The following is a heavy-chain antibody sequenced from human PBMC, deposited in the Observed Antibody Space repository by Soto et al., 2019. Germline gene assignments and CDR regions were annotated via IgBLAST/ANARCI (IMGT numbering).Heavy chain of an antibody. Sequence: EAQLLASGGGLVQPGGSLRLSCVGSGFTFRDHAMRWVRQAPGRGLEWVSAISANGGSIQHADSVKGRFSVSRDNAKNTVHLQMDNLRTEDSAVYYCANNSYYDKPGWFAPWGQGSRVIVSS. CDR1: GFTFRDHA. J-gene: IGHJ5*02. CDR3: ANNSYYDKPGWFAP. V-gene: IGHV3-23*01. CDR2: ISANGGSI. D-gene: IGHD1-26*01.